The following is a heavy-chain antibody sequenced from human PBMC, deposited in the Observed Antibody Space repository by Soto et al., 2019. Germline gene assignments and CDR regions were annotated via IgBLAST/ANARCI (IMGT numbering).Heavy chain of an antibody. CDR1: GFSLSGDGVG. CDR2: IYWDDDQ. J-gene: IGHJ3*02. V-gene: IGHV2-5*02. D-gene: IGHD2-21*01. Sequence: QITLKESGPTLVKPTQTLTLTCTVSGFSLSGDGVGVGWIRQPPGKALEWLALIYWDDDQRYSPSLKTRLPHTTDTTKHQVVRNLTDMDPVHTATYSCAHAYGGTSWPHDACDIWDPGTVGTDYS. CDR3: AHAYGGTSWPHDACDI.